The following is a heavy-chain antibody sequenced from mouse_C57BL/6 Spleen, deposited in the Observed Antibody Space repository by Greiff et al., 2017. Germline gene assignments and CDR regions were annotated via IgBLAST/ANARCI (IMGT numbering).Heavy chain of an antibody. D-gene: IGHD4-1*01. CDR2: ISNGGGST. V-gene: IGHV5-12*01. CDR1: GFTFSDYY. CDR3: ARRGLTGTNWYFDV. J-gene: IGHJ1*03. Sequence: EVQVVESGGGLVQPGGSLKLSCAASGFTFSDYYMYWVRQTPEKRLEWVAYISNGGGSTYYPDTVKGRFTISRDNAKNTLYLQMSRLKSEDTAMYYCARRGLTGTNWYFDVWGTGTTVTVSS.